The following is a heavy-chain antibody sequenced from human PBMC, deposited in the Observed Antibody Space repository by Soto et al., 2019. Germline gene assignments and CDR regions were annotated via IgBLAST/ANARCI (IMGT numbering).Heavy chain of an antibody. V-gene: IGHV3-30*18. CDR3: AKDGGYCSSTSCYDAFDI. D-gene: IGHD2-2*01. J-gene: IGHJ3*02. Sequence: GGSLRLSCAASGFTFSSYGMHWVRQAPGKGLEWVAVISYDGSNKNEADSWKGRFTNSRDNSKNTLYLQMNSLRAEDTAVYYCAKDGGYCSSTSCYDAFDIWGQGTMVTVSS. CDR2: ISYDGSNK. CDR1: GFTFSSYG.